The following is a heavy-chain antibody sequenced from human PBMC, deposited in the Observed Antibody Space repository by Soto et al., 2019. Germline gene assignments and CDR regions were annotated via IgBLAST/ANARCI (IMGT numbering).Heavy chain of an antibody. CDR3: ARRAGYCSSTSCYTDYYYYYGMDV. J-gene: IGHJ6*02. CDR2: IYPGDSDT. CDR1: GYSFTSYW. Sequence: GESLKISCKGSGYSFTSYWIGWVRQMPGKGLEWMGIIYPGDSDTRYSPSFQGQVTISADKSISTAYLQWSSLKASDTAMHYYARRAGYCSSTSCYTDYYYYYGMDVWGQGTTVTVSS. V-gene: IGHV5-51*01. D-gene: IGHD2-2*02.